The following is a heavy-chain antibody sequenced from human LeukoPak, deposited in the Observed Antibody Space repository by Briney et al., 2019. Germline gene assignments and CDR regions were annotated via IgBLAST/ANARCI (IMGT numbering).Heavy chain of an antibody. D-gene: IGHD1-14*01. CDR3: ARVRLQPRTLLDDAFDI. Sequence: GGSLRLSCAASGFTFSNYWMTWVRQAPGKGLEWVSSISTSSIYIYYADSLKGRFTVSRDNAKNSLYLQMNSLRAEDTAVYYCARVRLQPRTLLDDAFDIWGQGTMVTVSS. CDR1: GFTFSNYW. V-gene: IGHV3-21*01. J-gene: IGHJ3*02. CDR2: ISTSSIYI.